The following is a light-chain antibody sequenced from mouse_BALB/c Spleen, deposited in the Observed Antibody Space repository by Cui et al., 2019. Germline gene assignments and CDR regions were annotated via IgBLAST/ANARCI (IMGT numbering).Light chain of an antibody. CDR2: NAK. V-gene: IGKV12-44*01. J-gene: IGKJ2*01. Sequence: DIQRTQSPATLSASVGETVTITCRASENIYSYLAWYQQKQGKSPQLLVYNAKTLAEGVPSRFSGSGSGTQFSLKINSLQPEDFGSYYCQHHYGTPYTFGGGTKLEIK. CDR3: QHHYGTPYT. CDR1: ENIYSY.